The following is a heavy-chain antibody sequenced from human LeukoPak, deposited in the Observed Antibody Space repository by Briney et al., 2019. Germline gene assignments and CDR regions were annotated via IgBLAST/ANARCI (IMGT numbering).Heavy chain of an antibody. D-gene: IGHD2-15*01. Sequence: GGSLRLSCAASGFTFSSYTMNWVRHAPGKGLEWVSSITSSSSFIYYTDSVKGRLTISRGNDKNSLYLQMNSLRAEDTAVYYCARDPTPRYCSGGSCYTHYGMDVWAKGPRSPSP. J-gene: IGHJ6*02. CDR3: ARDPTPRYCSGGSCYTHYGMDV. V-gene: IGHV3-21*01. CDR1: GFTFSSYT. CDR2: ITSSSSFI.